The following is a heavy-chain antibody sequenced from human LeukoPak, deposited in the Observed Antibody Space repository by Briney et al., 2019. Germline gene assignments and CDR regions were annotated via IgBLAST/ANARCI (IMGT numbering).Heavy chain of an antibody. J-gene: IGHJ4*02. Sequence: GRSLILSCAASGFTFNSYATHWVRQAPGKGLQWLAVISNDGSNQYYADSAKGRFTISRDNSKNTLYMQVNSLRAEDTAVYYCARDIRATVNTIPGVWGQGTLVIVSP. CDR2: ISNDGSNQ. V-gene: IGHV3-30-3*01. CDR3: ARDIRATVNTIPGV. D-gene: IGHD4-17*01. CDR1: GFTFNSYA.